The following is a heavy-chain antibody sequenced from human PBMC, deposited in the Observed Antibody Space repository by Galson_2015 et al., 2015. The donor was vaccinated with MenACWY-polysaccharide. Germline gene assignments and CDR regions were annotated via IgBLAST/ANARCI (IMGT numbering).Heavy chain of an antibody. CDR1: GFTFSTYA. V-gene: IGHV3-23*01. CDR3: VKDRGIVFGDI. J-gene: IGHJ3*02. D-gene: IGHD1-26*01. Sequence: SLRLSCAASGFTFSTYAMSWVRQAPGKGLERVSTINNRGASTYYADSVKGRFTISRDNAKNAVSLQMSSLRDEDTALYYCVKDRGIVFGDIWGQGTMVTVSS. CDR2: INNRGAST.